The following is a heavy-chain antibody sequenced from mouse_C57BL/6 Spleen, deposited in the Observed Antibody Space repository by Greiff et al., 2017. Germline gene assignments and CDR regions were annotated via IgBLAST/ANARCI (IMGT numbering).Heavy chain of an antibody. CDR1: GFTFSNYW. CDR3: TGQGAYYAMDY. V-gene: IGHV6-3*01. CDR2: IRLKSDNYAT. Sequence: EVQVVESGGGLVQPGGSMKLSCVASGFTFSNYWMNWVRQSPEKGLEWVAQIRLKSDNYATHYAESVKGRFTISRDDSKSSVYLQMNNLRAEDTGIYYCTGQGAYYAMDYWGQGTSVTVSS. D-gene: IGHD3-3*01. J-gene: IGHJ4*01.